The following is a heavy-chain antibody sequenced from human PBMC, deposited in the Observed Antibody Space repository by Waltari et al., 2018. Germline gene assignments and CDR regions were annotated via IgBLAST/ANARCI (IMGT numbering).Heavy chain of an antibody. CDR2: IHTSGRS. CDR1: GDSISGYY. D-gene: IGHD2-2*02. V-gene: IGHV4-4*07. J-gene: IGHJ6*02. CDR3: ARDLLYIARNYFYRGLDV. Sequence: QVQLQESGPGLVKPSETLSLTCSASGDSISGYYCGWIRQPAGKGLEWIGRIHTSGRSSYNPSLKSVVTLSVDASKNQVYLKLTSLNEVDTAVYYCARDLLYIARNYFYRGLDVLGQGTTVTVSS.